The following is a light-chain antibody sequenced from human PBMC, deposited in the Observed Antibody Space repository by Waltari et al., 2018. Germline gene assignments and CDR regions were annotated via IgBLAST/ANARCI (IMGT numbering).Light chain of an antibody. CDR1: RSNIGTNT. J-gene: IGLJ2*01. Sequence: QSVLTQPPSASGTPGQGVTISCSGSRSNIGTNTVNWYQQLPGTAPKVLMYSNNQRPSGCPDRFSGSKSGTSASLAVSGLQSEDEGDYYCATWDDSLNGVVFGGGTKLTVL. V-gene: IGLV1-44*01. CDR2: SNN. CDR3: ATWDDSLNGVV.